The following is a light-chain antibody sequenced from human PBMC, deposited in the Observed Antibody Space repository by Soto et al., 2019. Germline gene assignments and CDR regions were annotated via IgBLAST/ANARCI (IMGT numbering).Light chain of an antibody. Sequence: QSALTQPASVSGSPGQSITISCTGTSSDVGGYNYVSWYQQHPGKAPKLMIYDVSSRPSGVSNRFSGSKPGNTASLTISGLQAEDEADYYCSSYTSSSSLNYVFGTGTKVTVL. J-gene: IGLJ1*01. V-gene: IGLV2-14*01. CDR2: DVS. CDR3: SSYTSSSSLNYV. CDR1: SSDVGGYNY.